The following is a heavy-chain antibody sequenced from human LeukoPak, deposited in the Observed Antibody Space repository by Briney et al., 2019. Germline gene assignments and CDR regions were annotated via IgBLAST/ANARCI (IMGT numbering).Heavy chain of an antibody. D-gene: IGHD2-2*01. J-gene: IGHJ6*04. CDR2: IYPGDSDT. Sequence: GESLKISCKGSGYSFTSYWSGWVRQMPGKGLEWMGIIYPGDSDTRYSPSFQGQVTTSADKTISTAYLQWSSLKASDTAMYYCARRSYCSSTSCYSTYTCYYGIDVWGKGTTVTVSS. CDR1: GYSFTSYW. V-gene: IGHV5-51*01. CDR3: ARRSYCSSTSCYSTYTCYYGIDV.